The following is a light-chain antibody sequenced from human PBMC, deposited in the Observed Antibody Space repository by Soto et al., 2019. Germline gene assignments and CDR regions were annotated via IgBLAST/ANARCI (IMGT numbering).Light chain of an antibody. V-gene: IGKV1-39*01. CDR3: QQSYNTPRT. CDR1: ERISNY. CDR2: SSS. Sequence: DIQLTQSPSSLSASVGDRVTITCRASERISNYLNWYQQKPGTAPKLLIWSSSTLPNGVPSRFSGSGSGTDFTLSISGLQPEDFAVYYCQQSYNTPRTFGQGTKVEVK. J-gene: IGKJ1*01.